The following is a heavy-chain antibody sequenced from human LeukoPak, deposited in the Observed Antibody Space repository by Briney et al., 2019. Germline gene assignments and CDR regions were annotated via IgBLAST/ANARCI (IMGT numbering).Heavy chain of an antibody. J-gene: IGHJ6*03. CDR2: IYYSGST. CDR1: GGSISSYY. D-gene: IGHD3-22*01. CDR3: ARDYYGSSGYYYYYMDV. Sequence: PSETLSLTCTVSGGSISSYYWSWIRQPPGKGLEWIGNIYYSGSTNYNPSLKSRVTISVDTSKNQFSLKLSSVTAADTAVYYCARDYYGSSGYYYYYMDVWGKGTTVTISS. V-gene: IGHV4-59*01.